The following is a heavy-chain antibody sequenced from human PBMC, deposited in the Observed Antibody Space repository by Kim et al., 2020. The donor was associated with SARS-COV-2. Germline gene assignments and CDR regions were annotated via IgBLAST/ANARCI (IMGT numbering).Heavy chain of an antibody. V-gene: IGHV4-39*01. J-gene: IGHJ3*02. CDR3: ARPVGDMISGFDAFDI. D-gene: IGHD6-19*01. Sequence: SLKSRVTISVDTSKNQFSLKLSSVTAADTAVYYCARPVGDMISGFDAFDIWGQGTMVTVSS.